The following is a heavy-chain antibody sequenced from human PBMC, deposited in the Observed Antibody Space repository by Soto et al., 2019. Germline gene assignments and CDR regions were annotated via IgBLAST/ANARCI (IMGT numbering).Heavy chain of an antibody. CDR2: ITSSGDAT. D-gene: IGHD1-7*01. Sequence: GGSLRLSCAASGFTFTSYEMNWVRQAPGKGLEWVSYITSSGDATYYADSVKGRFTISRDNAKNSLYLQMNNLRAEDTAVYYCARDGTRIDGDAFDIWGQGTMVTVSS. CDR3: ARDGTRIDGDAFDI. CDR1: GFTFTSYE. V-gene: IGHV3-48*03. J-gene: IGHJ3*02.